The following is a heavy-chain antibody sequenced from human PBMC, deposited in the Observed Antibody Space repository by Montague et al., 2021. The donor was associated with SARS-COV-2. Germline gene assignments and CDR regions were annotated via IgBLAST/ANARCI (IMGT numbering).Heavy chain of an antibody. CDR3: ARSYYDILTNYYDAFDI. D-gene: IGHD3-9*01. J-gene: IGHJ3*02. Sequence: PELVKPXQTLTLTCTLSGFSLSTSGMRASWIRQPPGKALEWLARXDWDDDKFYSTSLKTRLTISKDTSKNQVVLTMTNMDPVDTATYYCARSYYDILTNYYDAFDIWGQGTMVTVSS. CDR2: XDWDDDK. CDR1: GFSLSTSGMR. V-gene: IGHV2-70*04.